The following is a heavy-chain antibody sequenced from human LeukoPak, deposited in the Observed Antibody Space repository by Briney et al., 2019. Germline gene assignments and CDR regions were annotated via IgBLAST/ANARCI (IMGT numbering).Heavy chain of an antibody. J-gene: IGHJ4*02. CDR3: ARDPAETLTKGYYFDY. CDR2: INPNSGGT. CDR1: GYTFTGYY. Sequence: GASVKVSCKASGYTFTGYYMHWVRQAPGQGLEWMGWINPNSGGTNYAQKFQGRVTMTRDTSISTAYMELSRLRSDDTAVYYCARDPAETLTKGYYFDYWGQGTLVTVSS. V-gene: IGHV1-2*02. D-gene: IGHD4-17*01.